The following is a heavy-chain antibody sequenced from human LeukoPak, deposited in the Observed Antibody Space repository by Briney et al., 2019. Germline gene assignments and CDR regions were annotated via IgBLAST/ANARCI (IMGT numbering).Heavy chain of an antibody. D-gene: IGHD1-14*01. CDR2: ISYDGSNK. CDR1: GFTFSSYG. CDR3: ARDNNVANYYYYYMDV. V-gene: IGHV3-30*03. J-gene: IGHJ6*03. Sequence: GGSLRLSCAASGFTFSSYGMHWVRQAPGKGLEWVAVISYDGSNKYYADSVKGRFTISRDNAKNSLYLQMNSLRAEDTAVYYCARDNNVANYYYYYMDVWGKGTTVTISS.